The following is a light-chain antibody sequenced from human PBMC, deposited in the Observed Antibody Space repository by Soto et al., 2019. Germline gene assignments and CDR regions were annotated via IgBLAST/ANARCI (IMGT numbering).Light chain of an antibody. CDR1: HSLLHSNGYTY. J-gene: IGKJ1*01. CDR3: MQALQITWT. V-gene: IGKV2-28*01. CDR2: LGS. Sequence: EIVLTQSPLSLPVTPGEPASISCSSSHSLLHSNGYTYLDWYLQKPGQSPQLLIYLGSNRASGVPERFSGSGSGKDFTLKISRVEAEDVGVYYCMQALQITWTFGQGTKVDIK.